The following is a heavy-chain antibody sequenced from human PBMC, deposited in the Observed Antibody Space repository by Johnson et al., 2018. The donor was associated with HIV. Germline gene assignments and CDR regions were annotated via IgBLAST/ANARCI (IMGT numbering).Heavy chain of an antibody. J-gene: IGHJ3*02. CDR1: GFTFSSYA. CDR3: VVAAFSEGAFDS. CDR2: ISYDGSNN. D-gene: IGHD2-2*01. V-gene: IGHV3-30*04. Sequence: QVQLVESGGGVVQPGRSLRLSCAASGFTFSSYAMHWVRQAPGKGLEWVAIISYDGSNNYYADSVKGRFTISRDNSKNTFYLQMNSLRAEDTAVYYSVVAAFSEGAFDSWGQGTMVMVSS.